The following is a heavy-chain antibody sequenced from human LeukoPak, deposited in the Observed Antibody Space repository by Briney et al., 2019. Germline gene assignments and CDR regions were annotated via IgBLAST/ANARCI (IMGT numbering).Heavy chain of an antibody. V-gene: IGHV3-30*02. J-gene: IGHJ5*02. Sequence: GGSLSHSCAASGFTFSTFGMHWVRQAPGKGLEWVAFIRYDGSNQYYEDSVKGRFTISRDNSKNKLYLQMSRLRPEDSALYYCVKDDFYDATEAWGRGTLVTVSS. CDR1: GFTFSTFG. CDR3: VKDDFYDATEA. CDR2: IRYDGSNQ. D-gene: IGHD3-22*01.